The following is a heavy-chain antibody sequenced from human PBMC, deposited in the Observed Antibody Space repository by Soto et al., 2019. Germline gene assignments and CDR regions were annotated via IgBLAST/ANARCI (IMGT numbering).Heavy chain of an antibody. CDR3: AAGGSHFDWLLYGGNFDY. D-gene: IGHD3-9*01. CDR2: IVVGSGNT. J-gene: IGHJ4*02. V-gene: IGHV1-58*01. CDR1: GFTFTSSA. Sequence: ASVKVSCKASGFTFTSSAVQWVRQARGQRLEWIGWIVVGSGNTNYAQKFQERVTITRDMSTSTAYMELSSLRSEDTAVYYCAAGGSHFDWLLYGGNFDYWGQGTLVTVSS.